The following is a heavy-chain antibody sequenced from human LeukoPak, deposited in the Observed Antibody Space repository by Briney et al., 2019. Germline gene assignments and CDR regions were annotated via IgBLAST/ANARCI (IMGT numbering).Heavy chain of an antibody. Sequence: PGGSLRLSCAASGFTFSSYEMNWVRQAPGKGLEWVSYISSSGSAIYYADSVKGRFTISRDNSKNTLYLQMNSLRAEDTAVYYCAKEWGMVEYYFDYWGQGTLVTVSS. D-gene: IGHD2-8*01. J-gene: IGHJ4*02. CDR2: ISSSGSAI. CDR3: AKEWGMVEYYFDY. V-gene: IGHV3-48*03. CDR1: GFTFSSYE.